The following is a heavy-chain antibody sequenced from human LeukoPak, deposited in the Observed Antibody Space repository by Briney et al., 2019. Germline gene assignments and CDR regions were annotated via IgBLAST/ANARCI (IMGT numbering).Heavy chain of an antibody. CDR2: ISSSSSYI. CDR3: AGGHIVATISDAFDI. J-gene: IGHJ1*01. CDR1: GFTFSSYS. V-gene: IGHV3-21*01. D-gene: IGHD5-12*01. Sequence: GGSLRLSCAASGFTFSSYSMNWVRQAPGKGLEWVSSISSSSSYIYYADSVKGRFTISRDNAKNSLYLQMNSLRAEDTAVYYCAGGHIVATISDAFDIWGQGTLVTVSS.